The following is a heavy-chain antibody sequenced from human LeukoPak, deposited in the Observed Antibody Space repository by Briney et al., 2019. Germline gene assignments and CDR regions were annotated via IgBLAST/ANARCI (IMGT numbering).Heavy chain of an antibody. V-gene: IGHV3-21*01. CDR2: ISNSGDST. CDR1: GFTFSSYS. D-gene: IGHD3-10*01. Sequence: GGSLRLSCAASGFTFSSYSMSWVRQAPGKGLEWVSSISNSGDSTFYADSVKGRFTISRDNAKNSLYLQMNSLRAEDTAVYYCARDGPMVPSLDYWGQGTLVTVSS. CDR3: ARDGPMVPSLDY. J-gene: IGHJ4*02.